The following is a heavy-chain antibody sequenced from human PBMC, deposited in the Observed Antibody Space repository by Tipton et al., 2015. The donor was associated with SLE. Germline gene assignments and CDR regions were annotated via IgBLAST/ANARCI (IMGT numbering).Heavy chain of an antibody. Sequence: TLSLTCAVYGGSFSGYYWSRIRQPPEKGLEWIGTIYYSGRTNYNPSLKSRVTISRDTSKNQFSLKLSSVTAADTAVYYCARDTGTYGFDAFDIWGQGTMVTVSS. CDR3: ARDTGTYGFDAFDI. CDR1: GGSFSGYY. V-gene: IGHV4-34*01. D-gene: IGHD1-7*01. J-gene: IGHJ3*02. CDR2: IYYSGRT.